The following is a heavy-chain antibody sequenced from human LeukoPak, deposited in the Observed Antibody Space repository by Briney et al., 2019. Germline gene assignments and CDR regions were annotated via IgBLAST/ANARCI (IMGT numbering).Heavy chain of an antibody. CDR3: AKEGYYGSGSFPDH. D-gene: IGHD3-10*01. V-gene: IGHV3-30*18. J-gene: IGHJ4*02. CDR2: VSHDGSNK. CDR1: GFTFSSYG. Sequence: SGRSLRLSCAASGFTFSSYGMHWVRQAPGKGLEWVAVVSHDGSNKYYVDSVKGRFTISRDNSINTLSLQMNSLRAEDTAVYYCAKEGYYGSGSFPDHWGQGTLVTVSS.